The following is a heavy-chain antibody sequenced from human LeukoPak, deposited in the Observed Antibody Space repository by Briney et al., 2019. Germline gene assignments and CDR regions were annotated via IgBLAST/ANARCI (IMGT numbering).Heavy chain of an antibody. D-gene: IGHD3-9*01. V-gene: IGHV3-74*01. CDR3: AREPKHDILTGYPTYYGMDV. CDR1: GFTFSSYW. CDR2: INSDGSGT. Sequence: PGGSLRLSCAASGFTFSSYWMHWVRQAPGKGLVWVSRINSDGSGTSYADSVKGRFTISRDNAKNTLYLQMNSLRAEDTAVYYCAREPKHDILTGYPTYYGMDVWGQGTTVTVSS. J-gene: IGHJ6*02.